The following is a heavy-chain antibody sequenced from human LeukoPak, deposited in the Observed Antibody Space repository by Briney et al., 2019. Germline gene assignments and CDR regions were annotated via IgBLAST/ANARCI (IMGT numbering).Heavy chain of an antibody. CDR1: GGTFSSYA. D-gene: IGHD3-22*01. CDR3: ARIMYYYDSSGYHGEYYFDY. CDR2: IIPIFGTA. J-gene: IGHJ4*02. Sequence: SVKVSCKASGGTFSSYAISWVRQAPGQGLEWMGGIIPIFGTANYAQKFQGRVTITADESTSTAYMELSSLRSEDTTVYYCARIMYYYDSSGYHGEYYFDYWGQGTLVTVSS. V-gene: IGHV1-69*13.